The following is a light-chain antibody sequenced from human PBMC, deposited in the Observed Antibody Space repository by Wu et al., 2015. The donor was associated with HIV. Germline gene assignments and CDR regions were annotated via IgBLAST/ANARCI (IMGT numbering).Light chain of an antibody. V-gene: IGKV1-17*03. CDR2: AAS. J-gene: IGKJ4*01. Sequence: QMTPVSIFRVCICRRQSHITCRASRTLAIILAWFQQKPGEVPNRLIYAASHLLSGVPSRFIGSGSGTDFTLTINNLQPDDFATYFCQHLNSYPLTFGGGTKVEVK. CDR1: RTLAII. CDR3: QHLNSYPLT.